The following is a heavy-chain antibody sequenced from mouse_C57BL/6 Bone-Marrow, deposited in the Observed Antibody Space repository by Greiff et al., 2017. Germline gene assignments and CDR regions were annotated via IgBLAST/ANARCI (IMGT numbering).Heavy chain of an antibody. Sequence: VQLQQPGAELVMPGASVKLSCKASGYTFTSYWMHWVKQRPGQGLEWIGEIDPSDSYTNYNQKFKGKSTLTVDKSSSTAYMQLSSLTSEDSAVYYCARRGSSDARDYWGQGTSVTVSS. D-gene: IGHD1-1*01. CDR3: ARRGSSDARDY. V-gene: IGHV1-69*01. J-gene: IGHJ4*01. CDR1: GYTFTSYW. CDR2: IDPSDSYT.